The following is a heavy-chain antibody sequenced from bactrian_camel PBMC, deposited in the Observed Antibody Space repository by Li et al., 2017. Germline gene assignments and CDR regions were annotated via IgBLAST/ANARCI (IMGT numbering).Heavy chain of an antibody. CDR1: GFPADNNC. V-gene: IGHV3S55*01. J-gene: IGHJ4*01. Sequence: VQLVESGGGSMQAGGSLTLSCAASGFPADNNCMAWFRQAPGQEREGVAVIFIGGSRYYADSVKGRFTISQNNAKNTVYLQMNSLKPEDTAVYYCAAKYGGCTLHATDFNYWGRGTQVTVS. CDR3: AAKYGGCTLHATDFNY. D-gene: IGHD5*01. CDR2: IFIGGSR.